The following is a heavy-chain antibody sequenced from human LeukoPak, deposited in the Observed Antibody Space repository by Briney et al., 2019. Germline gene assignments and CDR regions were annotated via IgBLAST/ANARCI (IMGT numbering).Heavy chain of an antibody. CDR1: GGTFSNYA. J-gene: IGHJ4*02. D-gene: IGHD6-19*01. CDR3: ARILVGGWGDFDY. V-gene: IGHV1-69*01. Sequence: SVKVSCKASGGTFSNYAITWVRQAPGQGLEWMGGIIPIFGTADYAQKFQGRVTITADESTSTANMELSSLRSEDTAVYYCARILVGGWGDFDYWGQGTLVTVSS. CDR2: IIPIFGTA.